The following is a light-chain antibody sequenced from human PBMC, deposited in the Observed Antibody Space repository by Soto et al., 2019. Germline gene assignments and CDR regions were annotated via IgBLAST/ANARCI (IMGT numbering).Light chain of an antibody. Sequence: QSALTQPASVSGSPGQSITISCTGTSSDIGSNNYVSWFQQRPGKAPTLIIYEVSNRPSGVSTHFSGSKSGNTASLTISGLLPEDEAEYYGSSYTTTTLLFGGGTKLTVL. V-gene: IGLV2-14*01. CDR1: SSDIGSNNY. J-gene: IGLJ3*02. CDR2: EVS. CDR3: SSYTTTTLL.